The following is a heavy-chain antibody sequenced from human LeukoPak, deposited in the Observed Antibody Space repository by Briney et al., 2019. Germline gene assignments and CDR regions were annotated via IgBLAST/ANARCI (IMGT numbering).Heavy chain of an antibody. CDR1: GNTFTSYD. J-gene: IGHJ6*02. D-gene: IGHD2-2*02. CDR2: MNPNSGNT. V-gene: IGHV1-8*01. CDR3: ARGTITYCSSTSCYTPYYYYYGMDV. Sequence: GASVKVSCKASGNTFTSYDINWVRQATGQGLEWMGWMNPNSGNTGYAQKFQGRVTMTRNTSISTAYMELSSLRSEDTAVYYCARGTITYCSSTSCYTPYYYYYGMDVWGQGTTVTVSS.